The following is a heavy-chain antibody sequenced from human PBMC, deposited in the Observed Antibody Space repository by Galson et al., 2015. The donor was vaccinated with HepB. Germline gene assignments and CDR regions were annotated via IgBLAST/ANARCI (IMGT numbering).Heavy chain of an antibody. J-gene: IGHJ4*02. V-gene: IGHV3-7*01. CDR3: ARHRSVRSSSWEAFDY. CDR2: INEDGSEE. Sequence: SLRLSCAASGFTFTRHWMSWVRQAPGKGLEWVANINEDGSEENYVDSVKGRFTISRDNSKNTLYLQMNSLRAEDTAVYYCARHRSVRSSSWEAFDYWGQGTLVTVSS. CDR1: GFTFTRHW. D-gene: IGHD6-13*01.